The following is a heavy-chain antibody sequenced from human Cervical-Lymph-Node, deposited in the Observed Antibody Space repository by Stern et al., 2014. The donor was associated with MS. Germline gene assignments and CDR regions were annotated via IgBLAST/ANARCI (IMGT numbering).Heavy chain of an antibody. CDR3: AHSRVKYCRGGTCYSSLFDY. D-gene: IGHD2-15*01. CDR1: GFSVATAGVG. Sequence: VTLRESGPTLVKPTQTVTLTCTLSGFSVATAGVGVGWIRQPPGKALEWLALNFWDGGKVYSPTVKKRLHLTKDTSKNQVVLTMTNVDPVDTATYYCAHSRVKYCRGGTCYSSLFDYWGQGTLVTVSS. J-gene: IGHJ4*02. CDR2: NFWDGGK. V-gene: IGHV2-5*02.